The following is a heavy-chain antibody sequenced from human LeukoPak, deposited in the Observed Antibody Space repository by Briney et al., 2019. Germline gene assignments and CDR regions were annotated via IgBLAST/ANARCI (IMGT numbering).Heavy chain of an antibody. D-gene: IGHD3-3*01. J-gene: IGHJ4*02. CDR2: VSGSGGST. CDR1: GFTFSSYA. V-gene: IGHV3-23*01. CDR3: ARYYGFWSGYYWGFDY. Sequence: PGGSLRLSCAASGFTFSSYAMSWVRQAPGKGLEWVSAVSGSGGSTYYADSVKGRFTISRDNSKNTLYLQMNSLRAEDTAVYYCARYYGFWSGYYWGFDYWGQGTLVTVSS.